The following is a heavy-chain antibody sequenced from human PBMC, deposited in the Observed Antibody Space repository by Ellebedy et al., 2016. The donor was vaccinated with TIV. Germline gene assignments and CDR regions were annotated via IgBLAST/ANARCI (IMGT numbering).Heavy chain of an antibody. CDR3: ARDRYYGGNYREIDY. CDR1: GYTFDNYG. V-gene: IGHV7-4-1*02. Sequence: AASVKVSCKATGYTFDNYGISWVRQAPGRGLEWMGWINTNTGNTESVPGFTGRFVFSLDTSVGTAYLQISSLQAEGTAIYYCARDRYYGGNYREIDYWGQGTLVTVSS. CDR2: INTNTGNT. D-gene: IGHD4-23*01. J-gene: IGHJ4*02.